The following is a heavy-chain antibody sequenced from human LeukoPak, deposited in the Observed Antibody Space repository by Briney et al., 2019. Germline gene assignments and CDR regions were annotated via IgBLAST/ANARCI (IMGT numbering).Heavy chain of an antibody. V-gene: IGHV4-39*01. CDR3: ARHEAVAVACTAWFDS. J-gene: IGHJ5*01. D-gene: IGHD6-19*01. Sequence: SESLSLTCTASGGSISSSNYYWGWIRQPPGKGLEWIGTNYYSGRCFYNSSLRSRVSTSVDTSKNQFSLKFTSVTAADTAVYYCARHEAVAVACTAWFDSWGQGTLVTVSS. CDR1: GGSISSSNYY. CDR2: NYYSGRC.